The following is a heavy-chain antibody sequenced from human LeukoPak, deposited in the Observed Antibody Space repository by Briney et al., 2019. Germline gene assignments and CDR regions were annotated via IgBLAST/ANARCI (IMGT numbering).Heavy chain of an antibody. V-gene: IGHV3-7*01. CDR2: IQRDGSEK. CDR3: ARAYPPLRTAAAGDQ. J-gene: IGHJ4*02. CDR1: GFTFSNYW. D-gene: IGHD6-13*01. Sequence: GGSLRLSCAASGFTFSNYWMNWVRQAPGKGLEWVASIQRDGSEKYYVESVKGRFTISRDNAKNSLYLQMDSLRAGDTAVYYCARAYPPLRTAAAGDQWGQGTLVTVSS.